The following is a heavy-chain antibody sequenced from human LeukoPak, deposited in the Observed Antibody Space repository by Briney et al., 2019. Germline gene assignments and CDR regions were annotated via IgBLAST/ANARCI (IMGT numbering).Heavy chain of an antibody. V-gene: IGHV3-7*01. Sequence: DSVQGRFTISRDNAKNSLYLQMNSLRAVDTAVYYCAVAYYYGSGDAFDIWGQGTKVTVSS. D-gene: IGHD3-10*01. J-gene: IGHJ3*02. CDR3: AVAYYYGSGDAFDI.